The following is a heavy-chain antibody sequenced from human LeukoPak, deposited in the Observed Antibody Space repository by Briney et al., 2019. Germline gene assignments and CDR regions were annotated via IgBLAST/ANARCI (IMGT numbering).Heavy chain of an antibody. CDR2: IYSGGST. J-gene: IGHJ3*02. CDR3: ARDISGYYYDSSGYYLPGVGGPRVGAFDI. CDR1: GFTVSSNY. Sequence: PGGSLRLSCAASGFTVSSNYMSWVRQAPGKGLEWVSVIYSGGSTYYADSVKGRFTISRDNSKNTLYLQMNSLRAEDTAVYYCARDISGYYYDSSGYYLPGVGGPRVGAFDIWGQGTMVTVSS. V-gene: IGHV3-66*01. D-gene: IGHD3-22*01.